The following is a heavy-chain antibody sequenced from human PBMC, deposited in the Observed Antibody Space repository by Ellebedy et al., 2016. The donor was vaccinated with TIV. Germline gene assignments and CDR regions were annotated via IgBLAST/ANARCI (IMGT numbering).Heavy chain of an antibody. Sequence: GSLRLXXTVSGDFLTSDSYYWTWIRQPPGKGLEWIGAITYNGDTYYNPSLKSRVTISADTSKNHFSLNLNFVTAADTAVFYCARGKTGVDWFDPWGQGTLVTVSS. CDR2: ITYNGDT. CDR3: ARGKTGVDWFDP. CDR1: GDFLTSDSYY. J-gene: IGHJ5*02. V-gene: IGHV4-39*02.